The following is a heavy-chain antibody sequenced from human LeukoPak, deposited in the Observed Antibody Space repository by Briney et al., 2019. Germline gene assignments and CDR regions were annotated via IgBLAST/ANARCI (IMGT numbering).Heavy chain of an antibody. V-gene: IGHV4-59*01. J-gene: IGHJ5*02. Sequence: SETLSLTCTVSGGSISSYYWSWIRQPPGKGLEWIGYIYYSGTTNYNPSLKSRVTISVDTSKKEISLKLTSVTAADTAVYYCARGRYGTISRGWFDPWGQGTLVTVSS. D-gene: IGHD1-14*01. CDR1: GGSISSYY. CDR3: ARGRYGTISRGWFDP. CDR2: IYYSGTT.